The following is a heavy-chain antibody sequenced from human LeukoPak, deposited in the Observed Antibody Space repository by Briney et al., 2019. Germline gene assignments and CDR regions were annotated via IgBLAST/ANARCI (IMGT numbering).Heavy chain of an antibody. J-gene: IGHJ4*02. D-gene: IGHD2-2*01. Sequence: GSLRLSCAASGFTFSSYAMHWVRQAPGKGLEWVAVISYDGSNKYYADSVKGRFTISRDNSKNTLYLQMNSLRAEDTAVYYCARDNEEIVVVPAAIDYWGQGTLVTVSS. CDR1: GFTFSSYA. V-gene: IGHV3-30*04. CDR3: ARDNEEIVVVPAAIDY. CDR2: ISYDGSNK.